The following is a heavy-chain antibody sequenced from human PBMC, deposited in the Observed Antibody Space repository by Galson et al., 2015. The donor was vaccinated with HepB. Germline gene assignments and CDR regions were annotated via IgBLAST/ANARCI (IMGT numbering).Heavy chain of an antibody. CDR3: ARYVGSGKYFDY. CDR1: GYTFTDFG. CDR2: ISPYIGDT. Sequence: SVKVSCKASGYTFTDFGIDWVRQAPGQGLEWMGWISPYIGDTRLAKKFEGRVTLTTDTSTATAYMELKSLRADDTAVYYCARYVGSGKYFDYWGQGTLVTVSS. V-gene: IGHV1-18*01. D-gene: IGHD3-10*01. J-gene: IGHJ4*02.